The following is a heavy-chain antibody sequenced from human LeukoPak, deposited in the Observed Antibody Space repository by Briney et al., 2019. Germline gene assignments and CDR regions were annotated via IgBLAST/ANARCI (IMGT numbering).Heavy chain of an antibody. CDR1: GGSISSGGYS. J-gene: IGHJ6*02. Sequence: SQTLSLTCTVSGGSISSGGYSWSWIRQHPGKGLEWIGYIYYSGSTYYNPSLKSRVTISVDTSKNQFSLKLSPVTAADTAMYYCARERWGVRGGLAAAGTENYYFFGMDVWGQGTTVTVSS. CDR2: IYYSGST. V-gene: IGHV4-31*03. D-gene: IGHD6-13*01. CDR3: ARERWGVRGGLAAAGTENYYFFGMDV.